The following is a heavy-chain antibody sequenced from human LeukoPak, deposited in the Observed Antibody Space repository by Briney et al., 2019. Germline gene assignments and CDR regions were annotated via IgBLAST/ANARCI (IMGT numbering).Heavy chain of an antibody. D-gene: IGHD6-19*01. J-gene: IGHJ4*02. CDR3: AKSFSVGYSSGWYVAAYYFDY. V-gene: IGHV3-23*01. CDR1: GFIFSSYA. CDR2: ISGSGGNT. Sequence: GGSLRLSCAASGFIFSSYAMSWVRQAPGKGLEWISAISGSGGNTYYTDSVKGRFTISRDNSRNTLHLQLNSLRDEDTAVYYCAKSFSVGYSSGWYVAAYYFDYWGQGTLVTVSS.